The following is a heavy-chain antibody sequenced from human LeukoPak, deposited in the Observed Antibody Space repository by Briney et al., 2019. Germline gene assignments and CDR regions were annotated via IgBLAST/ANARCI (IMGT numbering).Heavy chain of an antibody. Sequence: ASVKVSCKASGYTFTSYDINWVRQATGQGLEWMGWMNPNSGNTGYAQKFRGRVTMTRNTSISTAYMELSSLRSEDTAVYYCARVRLRAARGWFDPWGQGTLVTVSS. V-gene: IGHV1-8*01. CDR2: MNPNSGNT. CDR1: GYTFTSYD. CDR3: ARVRLRAARGWFDP. J-gene: IGHJ5*02. D-gene: IGHD6-25*01.